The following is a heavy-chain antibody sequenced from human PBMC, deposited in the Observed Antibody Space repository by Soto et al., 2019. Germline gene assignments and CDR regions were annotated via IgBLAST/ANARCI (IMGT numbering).Heavy chain of an antibody. Sequence: SETLSLTRAVYGGSFSGYYWSWIRQPPGKGLEWIGEINHSGSTNYNPSLKSRVTISVDTSKNQFSLKLSSVTAADTAVYYCARNYDILAGYGLDPWGQGTLVT. CDR1: GGSFSGYY. J-gene: IGHJ5*02. D-gene: IGHD3-9*01. V-gene: IGHV4-34*01. CDR2: INHSGST. CDR3: ARNYDILAGYGLDP.